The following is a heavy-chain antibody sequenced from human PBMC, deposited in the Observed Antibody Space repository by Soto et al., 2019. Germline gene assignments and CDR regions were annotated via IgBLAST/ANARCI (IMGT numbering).Heavy chain of an antibody. CDR2: IYPDESDT. D-gene: IGHD5-12*01. J-gene: IGHJ6*02. CDR3: VRMGFSGGGYLSYYYYGMDI. CDR1: EYSSTKYW. Sequence: PGVPLKISCKGSEYSSTKYWIGWVRKMPGKGLEWMAIIYPDESDTRYSPSFQGQVTISADKSISTAYLQWSSLKASDTAMYYCVRMGFSGGGYLSYYYYGMDIWGQGTTVTVSS. V-gene: IGHV5-51*01.